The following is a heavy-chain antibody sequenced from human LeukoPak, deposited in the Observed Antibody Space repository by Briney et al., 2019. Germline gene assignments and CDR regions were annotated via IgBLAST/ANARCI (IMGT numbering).Heavy chain of an antibody. CDR2: ITSSTYI. J-gene: IGHJ6*03. CDR3: ARIAYADEGMDV. D-gene: IGHD2-21*01. V-gene: IGHV3-21*01. CDR1: GFTFSSYS. Sequence: PGGSLRLSCAASGFTFSSYSMNWVRQAPGKGLEWVSSITSSTYIYYADSVKGRFTISRDNAKNSLYLQMNSLRAEDTAVYYCARIAYADEGMDVWGKGTTVTVSS.